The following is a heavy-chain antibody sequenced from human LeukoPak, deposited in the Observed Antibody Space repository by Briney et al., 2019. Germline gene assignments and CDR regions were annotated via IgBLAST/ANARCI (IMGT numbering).Heavy chain of an antibody. D-gene: IGHD6-13*01. Sequence: SVKVSCKASGGTFSSYAISWVRQAPGQGLEWMGGIIPIFGTANYAQKFQGRVTITTDESTSTAYMELSSLRSEDTVVYYCARESAAGILSYFDYWGQETLVTVSS. CDR3: ARESAAGILSYFDY. J-gene: IGHJ4*02. CDR1: GGTFSSYA. CDR2: IIPIFGTA. V-gene: IGHV1-69*05.